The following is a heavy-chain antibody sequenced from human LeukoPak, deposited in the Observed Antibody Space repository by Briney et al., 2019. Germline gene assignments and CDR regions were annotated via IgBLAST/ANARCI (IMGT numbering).Heavy chain of an antibody. CDR2: ISAYNGNT. D-gene: IGHD2-15*01. V-gene: IGHV1-18*01. CDR1: GYTFTSYG. CDR3: ASSRRWRNICSGGSCYSNRNDAFDI. Sequence: ASVKVSCKASGYTFTSYGISWVRQAPGQGLEWMGWISAYNGNTNYAQKLQGRVTMTTDTSTSTAYMELRSLRSDDTAVYYCASSRRWRNICSGGSCYSNRNDAFDIWGQGTMVTVSS. J-gene: IGHJ3*02.